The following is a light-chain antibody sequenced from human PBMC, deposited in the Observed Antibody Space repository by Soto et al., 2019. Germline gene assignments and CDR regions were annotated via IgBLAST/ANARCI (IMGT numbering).Light chain of an antibody. CDR3: QHYYSTPPFT. Sequence: DIVMTQSPDSLAVSLGERATINCKSSQSVLYSSNNKNYLAWYQQKPGQPPKLLIYWASTRESGVPDRFSGSGSGTDFTLTISSLQAEDVAGYYCQHYYSTPPFTFGQGTKLEIK. V-gene: IGKV4-1*01. CDR1: QSVLYSSNNKNY. CDR2: WAS. J-gene: IGKJ2*01.